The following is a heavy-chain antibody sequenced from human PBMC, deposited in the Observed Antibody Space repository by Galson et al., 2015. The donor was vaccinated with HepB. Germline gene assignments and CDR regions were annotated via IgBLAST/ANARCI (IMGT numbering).Heavy chain of an antibody. D-gene: IGHD2/OR15-2a*01. V-gene: IGHV4-39*01. Sequence: SETLSLTCTVSGGSISSSSYYWGWIRQPPGKGLEWIGSIYYSGSTYYNPSLKSRVTISVDTSKNQFSLKLSSVTAADTAVYYCARHIYPGDFDYWGQGTLVTVSS. CDR3: ARHIYPGDFDY. J-gene: IGHJ4*02. CDR2: IYYSGST. CDR1: GGSISSSSYY.